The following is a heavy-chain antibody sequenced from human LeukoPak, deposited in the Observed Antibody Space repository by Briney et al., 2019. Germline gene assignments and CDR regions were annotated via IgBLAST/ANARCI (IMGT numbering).Heavy chain of an antibody. V-gene: IGHV3-21*01. Sequence: GGSLRLSCAASGFTFSSYSMNWVRQAPGKGLEWVSSISSSSSYIYYADSVKGRFTISRDNAKNSLYLQMNSLRAEDTDVYYCATYCSGGSCYSVINWGQGTLVTVSS. CDR3: ATYCSGGSCYSVIN. J-gene: IGHJ4*02. CDR1: GFTFSSYS. CDR2: ISSSSSYI. D-gene: IGHD2-15*01.